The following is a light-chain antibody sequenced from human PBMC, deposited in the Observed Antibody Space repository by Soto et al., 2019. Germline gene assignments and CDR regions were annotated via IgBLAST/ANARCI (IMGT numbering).Light chain of an antibody. CDR1: SSNIGSNT. V-gene: IGLV1-44*01. CDR3: AAWDDSLNGWV. CDR2: SIN. Sequence: QSVLTQPPSASGTPGQRVTISCSGSSSNIGSNTVNWYQQLPGTAPKLLIYSINQRPSGVPDRFSGSKSGTSAALAISGLQSEDEAAYYCAAWDDSLNGWVFGGGTKLNVL. J-gene: IGLJ3*02.